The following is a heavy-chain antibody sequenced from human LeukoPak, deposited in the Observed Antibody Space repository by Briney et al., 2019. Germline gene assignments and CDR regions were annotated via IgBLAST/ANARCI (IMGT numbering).Heavy chain of an antibody. CDR2: VHLDGRT. V-gene: IGHV4-34*10. J-gene: IGHJ4*02. Sequence: GSLRLSCAASGFTFSDYYMSWIRQAPGKGLEWIGEVHLDGRTNYNPSLKSRLIMSVDLPENHISLKLTSVTAADTAVYYCAREGGFYRPLDHSGQGTLVTVSS. CDR1: GFTFSDYY. D-gene: IGHD3-3*01. CDR3: AREGGFYRPLDH.